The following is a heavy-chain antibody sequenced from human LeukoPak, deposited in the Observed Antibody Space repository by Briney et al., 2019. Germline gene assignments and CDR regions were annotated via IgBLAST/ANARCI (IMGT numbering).Heavy chain of an antibody. V-gene: IGHV3-20*04. D-gene: IGHD6-19*01. J-gene: IGHJ3*02. CDR1: GFTFSSFA. CDR2: INWNGGST. CDR3: ARIAMAGIGDGFDI. Sequence: GGSLRLSCAASGFTFSSFATSWVRQAPGKGLEWVSGINWNGGSTGYADSVKGRFTISRDNARNSLYLQMNSLRAEDTALYYCARIAMAGIGDGFDIWGQGTMVTVSS.